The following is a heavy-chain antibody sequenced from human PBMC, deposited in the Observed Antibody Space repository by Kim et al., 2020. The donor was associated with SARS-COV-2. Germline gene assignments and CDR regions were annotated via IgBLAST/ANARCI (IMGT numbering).Heavy chain of an antibody. D-gene: IGHD3-16*01. Sequence: SGKCRFTISRDNSKNALYLQMNSLRAEDTAVYYCASLPGYDYIWGSYYHWGQGTLVTVSS. J-gene: IGHJ5*02. V-gene: IGHV3-23*01. CDR3: ASLPGYDYIWGSYYH.